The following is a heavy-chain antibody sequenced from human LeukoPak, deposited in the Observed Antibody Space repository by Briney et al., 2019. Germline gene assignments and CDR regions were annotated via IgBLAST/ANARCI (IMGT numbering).Heavy chain of an antibody. J-gene: IGHJ3*02. CDR2: ITTTDTTK. CDR3: ARGGFVFDI. D-gene: IGHD3-10*01. V-gene: IGHV3-48*03. Sequence: GGSLRLSCAASGFTFSSYEMNWVRQGPGKGLEWISYITTTDTTKYYTDSVTGRFTISRDNAKNSLYLQMHTLRAEDTAGYYCARGGFVFDIWGQGTVVTVSS. CDR1: GFTFSSYE.